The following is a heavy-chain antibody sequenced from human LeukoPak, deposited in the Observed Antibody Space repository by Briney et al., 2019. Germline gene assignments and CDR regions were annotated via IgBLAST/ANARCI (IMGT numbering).Heavy chain of an antibody. Sequence: GGSLRLSCAASGFTFSTYSMNWVRQAPGKGLEWVSSISSSGTYIYYADSVKGRFTISRDNAKNSLYLQMNSLRAEDTAVYYCARRDSSDAFDIWGQGTMVTVSS. D-gene: IGHD2-15*01. CDR1: GFTFSTYS. V-gene: IGHV3-21*01. CDR2: ISSSGTYI. J-gene: IGHJ3*02. CDR3: ARRDSSDAFDI.